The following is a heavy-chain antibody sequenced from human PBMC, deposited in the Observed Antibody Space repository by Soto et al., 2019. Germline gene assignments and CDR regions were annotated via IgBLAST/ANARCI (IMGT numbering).Heavy chain of an antibody. J-gene: IGHJ6*02. CDR2: IYYTGST. V-gene: IGHV4-61*01. Sequence: SETLSLTCTVSGGSVSSGSYYWSWIRQPPGKGLEWIGYIYYTGSTNYNPSLKSRVTISVDTSKNQFSLKLSSVTAADTAVYYCAWGTAMVPYYYYYYGMDVWGQGTTVTVSS. CDR1: GGSVSSGSYY. D-gene: IGHD5-18*01. CDR3: AWGTAMVPYYYYYYGMDV.